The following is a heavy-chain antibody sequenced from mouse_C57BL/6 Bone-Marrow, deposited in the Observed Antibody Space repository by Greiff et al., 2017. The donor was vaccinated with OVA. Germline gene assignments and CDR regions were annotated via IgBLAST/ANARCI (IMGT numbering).Heavy chain of an antibody. Sequence: QVQLQQPGAELVMPGASVKLSCKASGYTFTSYWMHWVKQRPGQGLEWIGEIDPSDSSTNYNQKFKGKSTLTVDKSSSTAYMQLSSLTSEDSAVYYCARRNYGGFDYWGQGTTPTVSS. CDR3: ARRNYGGFDY. D-gene: IGHD1-1*01. V-gene: IGHV1-69*01. J-gene: IGHJ2*01. CDR2: IDPSDSST. CDR1: GYTFTSYW.